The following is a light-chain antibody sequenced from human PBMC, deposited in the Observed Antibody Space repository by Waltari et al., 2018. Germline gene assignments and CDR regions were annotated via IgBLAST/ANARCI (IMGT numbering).Light chain of an antibody. J-gene: IGKJ4*01. Sequence: DIVMTQSPDSLAVSLGARAHINCTSSQSVLYSSDNRNYLAWYQQKPGQPPNLLIYRASTRESGVPDRFSGSGSGTDFTLTISSLQAEDVAVYYCQQYYITPLSFGGGTKVEIK. CDR3: QQYYITPLS. CDR1: QSVLYSSDNRNY. CDR2: RAS. V-gene: IGKV4-1*01.